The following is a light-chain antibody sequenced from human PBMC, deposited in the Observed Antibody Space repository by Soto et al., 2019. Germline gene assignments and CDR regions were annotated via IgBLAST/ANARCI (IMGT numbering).Light chain of an antibody. Sequence: QSVLTQPPSVSGAPGQRVTISCTGSSSNIGAGYDVHWYQQFPGTAPRLLIYGNSNRPSGVPDRFSGSKSGTSASLAITGLQAEDEADYYCQSYDNSLSGSRVFGGGTKVTVL. V-gene: IGLV1-40*01. CDR1: SSNIGAGYD. CDR3: QSYDNSLSGSRV. CDR2: GNS. J-gene: IGLJ3*02.